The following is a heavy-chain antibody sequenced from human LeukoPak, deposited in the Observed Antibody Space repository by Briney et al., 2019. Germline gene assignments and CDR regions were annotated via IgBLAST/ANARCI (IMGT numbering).Heavy chain of an antibody. CDR2: IYSSGST. D-gene: IGHD4-17*01. CDR1: GGSFSGYY. CDR3: ARDRDYEGYGMDV. V-gene: IGHV4-59*01. J-gene: IGHJ6*02. Sequence: SGNLSLTCTVSGGSFSGYYWSWIRQPPGKGLEWIAYIYSSGSTKYSPSLKSRVTISVDTSKKQFSLKLSSVTAADTAMYYCARDRDYEGYGMDVWGQGTTVTVSS.